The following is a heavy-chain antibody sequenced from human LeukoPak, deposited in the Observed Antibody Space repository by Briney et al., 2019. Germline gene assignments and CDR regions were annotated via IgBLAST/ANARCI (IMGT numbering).Heavy chain of an antibody. D-gene: IGHD6-6*01. CDR1: GFTFSSYA. V-gene: IGHV3-23*01. Sequence: GGSLRLSCAASGFTFSSYATSWVRQAPGKGLEWVSAISGSGGSTYYADSVKGRFTISRDNSKNTLYLQMNSLRAEDTAVYYCAKSRYSSSPTKTTLDYWGQGTLVTVSS. J-gene: IGHJ4*02. CDR2: ISGSGGST. CDR3: AKSRYSSSPTKTTLDY.